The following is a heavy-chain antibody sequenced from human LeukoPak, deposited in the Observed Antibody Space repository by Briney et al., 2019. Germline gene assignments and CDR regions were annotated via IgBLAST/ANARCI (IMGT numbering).Heavy chain of an antibody. CDR1: GFTFSKYG. D-gene: IGHD6-19*01. V-gene: IGHV3-33*01. J-gene: IGHJ4*02. CDR3: AREWGLIAVAGGPGY. CDR2: IWYDGHNK. Sequence: GGSLRLSCVASGFTFSKYGMHWVRQAPGKGLEWLAIIWYDGHNKYYADSVKGRFTISRDNSKNTLFLEMTDLRAEDTAAYYCAREWGLIAVAGGPGYWGQGALVTVSS.